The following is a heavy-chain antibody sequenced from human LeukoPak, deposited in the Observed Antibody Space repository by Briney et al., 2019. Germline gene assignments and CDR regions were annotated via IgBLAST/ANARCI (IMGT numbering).Heavy chain of an antibody. CDR2: IYPGDSDT. J-gene: IGHJ4*02. D-gene: IGHD6-6*01. V-gene: IGHV5-51*01. Sequence: GESLKISCKGSGYSFTSYWLGWVRQMPGKGLEWMGIIYPGDSDTRYSPSFQGQVTISADKSISTAYLQWSSLKASDTAMYYCARPSTWYSSSSGFDYWGQGTLVTVSS. CDR1: GYSFTSYW. CDR3: ARPSTWYSSSSGFDY.